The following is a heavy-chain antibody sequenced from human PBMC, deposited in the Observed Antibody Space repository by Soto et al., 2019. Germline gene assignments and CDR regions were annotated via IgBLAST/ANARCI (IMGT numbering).Heavy chain of an antibody. CDR3: AHIDPEIVTVGGHGGFDY. J-gene: IGHJ4*02. V-gene: IGHV2-5*02. CDR1: GFSLTSGVG. D-gene: IGHD5-12*01. Sequence: QITLKESGPPLVRPPQTLTLTCTFSGFSLTSGVGVGWIRQPPGKALEWLALIYWDDDKRYSPSLKNRLTITKDTSKNQVVLTMTNVGPVDTATYFCAHIDPEIVTVGGHGGFDYWGQGTLVTASS. CDR2: IYWDDDK.